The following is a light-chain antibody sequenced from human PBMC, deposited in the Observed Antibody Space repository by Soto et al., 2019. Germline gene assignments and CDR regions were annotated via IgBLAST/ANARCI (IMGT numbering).Light chain of an antibody. Sequence: AIQLTQSPSSLSASVGDRVTITCRASQGISSALAWYQQKPGKAPKLLIYDASSLESGVPSRFSGSGSGTDFTLTISSLQPEDFATSYCQQFNNYPFTFGGGTKVEIK. J-gene: IGKJ4*01. V-gene: IGKV1D-13*01. CDR3: QQFNNYPFT. CDR1: QGISSA. CDR2: DAS.